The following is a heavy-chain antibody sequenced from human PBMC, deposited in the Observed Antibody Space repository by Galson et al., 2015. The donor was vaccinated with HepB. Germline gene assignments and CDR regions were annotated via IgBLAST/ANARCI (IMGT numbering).Heavy chain of an antibody. D-gene: IGHD2-2*01. CDR3: ARVAYCSSTSCSYYYGMDV. Sequence: SLRLSCAASGFTFSSYAMHWVRQAPGKGLEWVAGISYDGSNKYYADSVKGRFTISRDNSKNTLYLQMNSLRAEDTAVYYCARVAYCSSTSCSYYYGMDVWGQGTTVTVSS. CDR2: ISYDGSNK. CDR1: GFTFSSYA. J-gene: IGHJ6*02. V-gene: IGHV3-30-3*01.